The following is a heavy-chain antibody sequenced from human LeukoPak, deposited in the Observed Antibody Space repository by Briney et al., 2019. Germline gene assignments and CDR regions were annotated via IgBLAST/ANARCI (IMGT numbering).Heavy chain of an antibody. V-gene: IGHV1-2*02. Sequence: GASVKVSCKASGYTFTGYYMHWVRQAPGQGLEWMGWINPNNGDTDYAQKFQGRVTMTRDTSISTAYMELSSLRSEDTAVYYCATGAGDYPYYYYGMDVWGQGTTVTVSS. J-gene: IGHJ6*02. D-gene: IGHD4-17*01. CDR3: ATGAGDYPYYYYGMDV. CDR2: INPNNGDT. CDR1: GYTFTGYY.